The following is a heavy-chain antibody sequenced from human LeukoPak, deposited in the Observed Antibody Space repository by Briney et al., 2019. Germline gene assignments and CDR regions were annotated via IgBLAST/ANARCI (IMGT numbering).Heavy chain of an antibody. CDR1: GGTFSSYA. CDR2: IIPIFGTA. D-gene: IGHD2-15*01. J-gene: IGHJ5*02. V-gene: IGHV1-69*05. CDR3: ARGYCSGGSCSLLA. Sequence: SVTVSCKASGGTFSSYAISWVRQAPGQGLEWMGGIIPIFGTANYAQKFQGRVTITTDESASTAYMELSSLRSEDTAVYYCARGYCSGGSCSLLAWGQGTLVTVSS.